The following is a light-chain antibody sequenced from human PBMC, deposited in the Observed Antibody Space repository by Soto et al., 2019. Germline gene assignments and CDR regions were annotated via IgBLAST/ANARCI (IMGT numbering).Light chain of an antibody. J-gene: IGKJ4*01. CDR3: QQYNNWPLT. CDR1: QSVSSN. CDR2: GAS. V-gene: IGKV3-15*01. Sequence: EIVMTQSPATLSVSPGERATLSCRPSQSVSSNLAWYQQKPGQAPRLLIYGASTRATGIPARFSGSGSGTDFTLTISSLQSEDFAVYYCQQYNNWPLTFGGGTKV.